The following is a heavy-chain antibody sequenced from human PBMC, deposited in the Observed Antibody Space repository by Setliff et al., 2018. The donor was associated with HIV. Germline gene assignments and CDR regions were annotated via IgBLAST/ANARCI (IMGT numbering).Heavy chain of an antibody. CDR1: GGSISSSSYY. Sequence: SETLSLTCTVSGGSISSSSYYWGWIRQPPGKGLEWIGSIYYSGSTYYNPSLKSRVTISVDTSKNQFSLKLSSVTAADTAVYYCAREKNDYGGQNWLDPWGQGTLVTVSS. D-gene: IGHD4-17*01. CDR3: AREKNDYGGQNWLDP. J-gene: IGHJ5*02. CDR2: IYYSGST. V-gene: IGHV4-39*01.